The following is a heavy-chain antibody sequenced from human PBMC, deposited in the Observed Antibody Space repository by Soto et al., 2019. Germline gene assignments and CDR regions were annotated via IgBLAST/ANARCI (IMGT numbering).Heavy chain of an antibody. V-gene: IGHV4-34*01. CDR2: INHSGST. J-gene: IGHJ4*02. CDR3: ASREVHNPIWEYD. Sequence: PSKTLSLTCAVYGGSFSGYYWSWIRQPPGKGLEWIGEINHSGSTNYNPSLKSRVTLSVDTSKNQFSLKLRSVTAADTAVYYCASREVHNPIWEYDCDPATL. CDR1: GGSFSGYY. D-gene: IGHD1-26*01.